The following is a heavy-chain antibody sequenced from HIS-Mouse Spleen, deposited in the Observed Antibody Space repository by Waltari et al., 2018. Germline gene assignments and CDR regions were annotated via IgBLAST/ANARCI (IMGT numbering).Heavy chain of an antibody. Sequence: QVQPVESGGGVVQPGRSLRLSCAASGFTFSSYGMHWVRQAPGKGVEWVAVISYAGSNQYYADSVKGRFTISRDNSKNTLYLQMNSLRAEDTAVYYCAKEYSSSHNWFDPWGQGTLVTVSS. J-gene: IGHJ5*02. CDR1: GFTFSSYG. CDR3: AKEYSSSHNWFDP. V-gene: IGHV3-30*18. D-gene: IGHD6-13*01. CDR2: ISYAGSNQ.